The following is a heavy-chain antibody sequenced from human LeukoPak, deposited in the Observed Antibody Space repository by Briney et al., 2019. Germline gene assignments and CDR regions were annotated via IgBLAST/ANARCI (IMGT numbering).Heavy chain of an antibody. J-gene: IGHJ5*02. D-gene: IGHD2-21*02. CDR3: ARYPFCGGDCSDWFDP. CDR2: TDHSGNT. Sequence: PSETLSLTCAVNRGPFIGYYWSWIRQPPGKGLEWLGETDHSGNTNYNPSLKSRLTISIDPSKNKVSLKLSSVTAADTAVYYCARYPFCGGDCSDWFDPWGQGTLVTVSS. CDR1: RGPFIGYY. V-gene: IGHV4-34*01.